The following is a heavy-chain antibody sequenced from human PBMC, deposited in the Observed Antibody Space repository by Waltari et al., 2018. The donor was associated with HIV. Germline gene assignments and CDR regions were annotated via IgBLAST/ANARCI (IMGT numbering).Heavy chain of an antibody. D-gene: IGHD2-21*02. CDR1: AFSLSSSGMC. J-gene: IGHJ3*01. Sequence: QVTLRESGPALVRPTQTLTLTCTFSAFSLSSSGMCVSWLRQPPGKALEWLALIDWDDDKFYSTSLNSRVTISTDTSKNQVDLTMTNMEPVDTATYYCARIRYHGPSGDCYRGGFDVWGLGTMVTVSS. CDR2: IDWDDDK. CDR3: ARIRYHGPSGDCYRGGFDV. V-gene: IGHV2-70*01.